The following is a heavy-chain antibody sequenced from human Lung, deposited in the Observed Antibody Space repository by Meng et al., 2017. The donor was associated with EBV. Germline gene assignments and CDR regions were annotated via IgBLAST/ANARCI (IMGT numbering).Heavy chain of an antibody. CDR2: INSGNGKT. CDR3: ARDVVVPAALTVRIDY. Sequence: QVQLVQSGAEVKKPGASVKVSCKASGYTFTSYAIHWVRQAPGQRLEWMGWINSGNGKTKYSQKFQGRVTITRDTSASTAYMELSSLRSEDTAVYYCARDVVVPAALTVRIDYWGQGTLVTVSS. J-gene: IGHJ4*02. D-gene: IGHD2-2*01. CDR1: GYTFTSYA. V-gene: IGHV1-3*04.